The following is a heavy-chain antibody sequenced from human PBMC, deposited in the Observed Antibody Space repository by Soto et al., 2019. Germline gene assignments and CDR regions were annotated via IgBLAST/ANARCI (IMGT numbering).Heavy chain of an antibody. J-gene: IGHJ5*02. CDR3: ARHYGITMVRGVTTFSWFDP. D-gene: IGHD3-10*01. Sequence: SETLSLTCTVSGGSISSYYWSWIRQPPGKGLEWIGYIYYSGSTNYNPSLKSRVTISVDTSKNQFSLKLSSVTAADTAVYYCARHYGITMVRGVTTFSWFDPWGQGTLVTVSS. CDR2: IYYSGST. CDR1: GGSISSYY. V-gene: IGHV4-59*01.